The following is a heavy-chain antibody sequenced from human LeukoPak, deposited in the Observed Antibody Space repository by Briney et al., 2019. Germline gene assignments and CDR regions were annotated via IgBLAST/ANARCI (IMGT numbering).Heavy chain of an antibody. Sequence: GASVKVSCKASGYTFTSYGISWVRQAPGQGLEWMGWISVYNGNTNYAQKLQGRVTMTTDTSTSTAYMELRSLRSDDTAVYYCARDQSQDIVVVPAAHPFDPWGQGTLVTVSS. CDR3: ARDQSQDIVVVPAAHPFDP. D-gene: IGHD2-2*01. CDR2: ISVYNGNT. V-gene: IGHV1-18*01. J-gene: IGHJ5*02. CDR1: GYTFTSYG.